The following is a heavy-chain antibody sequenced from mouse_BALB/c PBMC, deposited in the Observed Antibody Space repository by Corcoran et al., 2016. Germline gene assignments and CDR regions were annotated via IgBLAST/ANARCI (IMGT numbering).Heavy chain of an antibody. D-gene: IGHD1-1*01. J-gene: IGHJ3*01. V-gene: IGHV3-6*02. CDR3: ARGYGSSPWFAY. Sequence: DVQLQESGPGLVKPSQSLSLTCSVTGYSITSGYYWNWIRQFPGNKLEWMGYISYDGSNNYNPSLKNRISITRDTSKNQFFLKLNSVTTEDTATYYCARGYGSSPWFAYWGQGTLVTVSA. CDR1: GYSITSGYY. CDR2: ISYDGSN.